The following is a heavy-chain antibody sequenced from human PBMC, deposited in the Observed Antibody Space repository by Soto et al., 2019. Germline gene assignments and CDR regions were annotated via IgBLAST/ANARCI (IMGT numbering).Heavy chain of an antibody. CDR3: ARGFSAGKGSPPDY. CDR1: GFTFSNYA. J-gene: IGHJ4*02. D-gene: IGHD3-10*01. Sequence: EVRLLESGGGLVQPGGSLRLSCAASGFTFSNYAMTLVRQAPGKGLEWVSGLNGSGGSTSSADSVKGRFAISRDNSKNTLYLQMNSLRDGDTAVYYCARGFSAGKGSPPDYWGQGTLVTVSS. V-gene: IGHV3-23*01. CDR2: LNGSGGST.